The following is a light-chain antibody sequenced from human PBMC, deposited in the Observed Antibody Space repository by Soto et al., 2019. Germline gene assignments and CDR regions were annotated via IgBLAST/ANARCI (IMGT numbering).Light chain of an antibody. V-gene: IGKV3-20*01. CDR1: QSVSSSY. J-gene: IGKJ1*01. CDR3: QQYGSSPWP. Sequence: EIVLTQSPGTLSLSPGERATLSCRASQSVSSSYLAWYQQKPGQAPRLLIYGASSRATGIPDRFSGSGSGTDFPLTISRLEPEDFAVYYCQQYGSSPWPFGQGTQVESK. CDR2: GAS.